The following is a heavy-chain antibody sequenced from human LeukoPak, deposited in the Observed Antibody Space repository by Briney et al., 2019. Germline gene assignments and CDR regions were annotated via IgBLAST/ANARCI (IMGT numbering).Heavy chain of an antibody. CDR3: ARDFLRWEPPGSYYFDY. D-gene: IGHD4-23*01. Sequence: GGSPRLSCAASGFTFSSYAMHWVRQAPGKGLEWVAVISYDGSNKYYADSVKGRFTISRDNSKNTLYPQMNSLRAEDTAVYYCARDFLRWEPPGSYYFDYWGQGTLVTVSS. CDR2: ISYDGSNK. J-gene: IGHJ4*02. CDR1: GFTFSSYA. V-gene: IGHV3-30*04.